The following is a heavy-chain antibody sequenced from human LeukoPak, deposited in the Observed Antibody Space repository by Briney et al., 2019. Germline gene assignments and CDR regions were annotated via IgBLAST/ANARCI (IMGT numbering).Heavy chain of an antibody. D-gene: IGHD1-14*01. CDR1: GGSIRSSYYY. J-gene: IGHJ1*01. CDR3: ARDSGNRGFQH. V-gene: IGHV4-39*07. CDR2: IYDSGST. Sequence: SETLSLTCTVSGGSIRSSYYYWGWIRQPPGKGLEWIGSIYDSGSTYYNPSLKSRVTISLDTSKNQFSLKLSSVTAADTAMYYCARDSGNRGFQHWGQGSLVTVSS.